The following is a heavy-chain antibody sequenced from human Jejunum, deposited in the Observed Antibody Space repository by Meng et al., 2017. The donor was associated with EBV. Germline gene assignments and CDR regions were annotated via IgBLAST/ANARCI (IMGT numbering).Heavy chain of an antibody. Sequence: VKFQEWGAGRLKPWETRSHTCAFYRGSITDHYWSWLRRPPGKGLEWIGEINHRGTMYNPSFKSRVTISRDTSKNQFSLKLTSVTAADPAIYFCARARDFFEWGQGTLVTVSS. CDR2: INHRGT. CDR3: ARARDFFE. V-gene: IGHV4-34*01. J-gene: IGHJ4*02. D-gene: IGHD2/OR15-2a*01. CDR1: RGSITDHY.